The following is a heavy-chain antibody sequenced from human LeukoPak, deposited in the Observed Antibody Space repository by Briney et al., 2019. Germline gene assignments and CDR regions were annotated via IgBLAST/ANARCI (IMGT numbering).Heavy chain of an antibody. CDR2: INPSGGST. CDR3: ARDPLNCGGDCYHFDY. V-gene: IGHV1-46*01. CDR1: GYTFTGYY. J-gene: IGHJ4*02. Sequence: ASVKVSCKASGYTFTGYYMHWVRQAPGQGLEWMGIINPSGGSTRYAQKFQGRVTMTRDTSASTVYMELSSLRSEDTAVYYCARDPLNCGGDCYHFDYWGQGTLVTVSS. D-gene: IGHD2-21*02.